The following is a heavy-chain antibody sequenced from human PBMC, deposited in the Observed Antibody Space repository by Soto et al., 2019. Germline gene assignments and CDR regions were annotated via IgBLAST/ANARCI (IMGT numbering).Heavy chain of an antibody. CDR1: GYTFTSYG. J-gene: IGHJ6*02. D-gene: IGHD2-2*01. V-gene: IGHV1-18*04. CDR2: ISAYNGNT. CDR3: ARQGVVVPAATPYYYYYGMDV. Sequence: ASVKVSCKASGYTFTSYGISWVRRAPGQGLEWMGWISAYNGNTNYAQKLQGRVTMTTDTSTSTAYMELRSLRSDDTAVYYCARQGVVVPAATPYYYYYGMDVWGQGTTVTVSS.